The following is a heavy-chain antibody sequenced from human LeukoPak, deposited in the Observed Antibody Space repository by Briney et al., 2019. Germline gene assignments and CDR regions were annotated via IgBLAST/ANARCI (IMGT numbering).Heavy chain of an antibody. CDR3: ARKPHLLRAYYYYYMDV. CDR1: GFTFSTYN. J-gene: IGHJ6*03. CDR2: ITSSSSYT. V-gene: IGHV3-21*01. Sequence: AGGSLRLSCAASGFTFSTYNMNWVRQAPGKGLEWVSSITSSSSYTFYADSVKGRFTISRDNAKNSLYLQMNSLRAEDTAIYYCARKPHLLRAYYYYYMDVWGKGTTVTISS. D-gene: IGHD5-12*01.